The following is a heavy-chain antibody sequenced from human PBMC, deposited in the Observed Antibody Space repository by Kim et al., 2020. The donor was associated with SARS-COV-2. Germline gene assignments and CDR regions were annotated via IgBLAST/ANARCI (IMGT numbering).Heavy chain of an antibody. CDR3: AKDSGSYKRHYYYYGMDV. V-gene: IGHV3-30-3*01. J-gene: IGHJ6*02. CDR1: RFTFSSCA. CDR2: ISYDGSNK. D-gene: IGHD1-26*01. Sequence: GGSLRLSCAASRFTFSSCAIHWVRQAPGKGLEWVAVISYDGSNKNYADSVKGRFTISRDNSKNTLYLQMNSLRAEDTAVYYCAKDSGSYKRHYYYYGMDVWGQGTTVTVSS.